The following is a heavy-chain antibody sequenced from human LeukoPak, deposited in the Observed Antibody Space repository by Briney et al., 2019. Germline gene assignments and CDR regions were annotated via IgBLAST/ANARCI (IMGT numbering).Heavy chain of an antibody. CDR1: GFTFSSYS. V-gene: IGHV3-21*01. Sequence: GGSLRLSCAASGFTFSSYSMNWVRQAPGKGPEWVSSISSSSNYIYYADSVKGRFTISRDNAKNSLYLQMNSLRVEDTAVYYCARDYGSGGQYYGIDVWGQGTTVTVSS. J-gene: IGHJ6*02. CDR2: ISSSSNYI. CDR3: ARDYGSGGQYYGIDV. D-gene: IGHD3-10*01.